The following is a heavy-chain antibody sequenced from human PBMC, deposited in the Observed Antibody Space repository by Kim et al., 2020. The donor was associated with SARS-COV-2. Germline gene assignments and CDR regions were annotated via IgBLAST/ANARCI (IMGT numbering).Heavy chain of an antibody. J-gene: IGHJ6*02. CDR3: TRVKLLWVGDPIGLNEMDV. V-gene: IGHV3-74*01. Sequence: GGSLRLSCGASGFTFNFYWLQWVRQAPGKRLVWVSRINGDGSKTDYADSVKGRFTISRDNAKNTLYLQMNSLRVEDTAVYYCTRVKLLWVGDPIGLNEMDVWGQGTTVTVS. CDR2: INGDGSKT. CDR1: GFTFNFYW. D-gene: IGHD3-10*01.